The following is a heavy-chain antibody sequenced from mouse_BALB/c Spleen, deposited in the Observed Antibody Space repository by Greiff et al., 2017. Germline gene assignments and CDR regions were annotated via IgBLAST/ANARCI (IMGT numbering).Heavy chain of an antibody. J-gene: IGHJ4*01. D-gene: IGHD2-14*01. CDR3: ARRGYYRYDDIYAMDY. V-gene: IGHV1S81*02. CDR2: INPSNGRT. CDR1: GYTFTSYW. Sequence: QVQLQQPGAELVKPGASVKLSCKASGYTFTSYWMHWVKQRPGQGLEWIGEINPSNGRTNYNEKFKSKATLTVDKSSSTAYMQLSSLTSEDSAVYYCARRGYYRYDDIYAMDYWGKGTSVTVSS.